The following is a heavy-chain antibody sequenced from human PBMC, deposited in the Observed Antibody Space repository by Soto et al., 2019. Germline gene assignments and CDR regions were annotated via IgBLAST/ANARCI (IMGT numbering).Heavy chain of an antibody. Sequence: QVQLVQSGAEVKKPGASVRLSCKASGYTFSRYYMHWVRQAPGQGLEWMGIINPSGGSTSYAQKFQGXVTMTXXXXXXXXXXXXXXXXXXDTAVYFCARDFVEVPSAMYWFESWGQGTLVIVSS. CDR1: GYTFSRYY. CDR3: ARDFVEVPSAMYWFES. CDR2: INPSGGST. V-gene: IGHV1-46*01. D-gene: IGHD2-2*01. J-gene: IGHJ5*01.